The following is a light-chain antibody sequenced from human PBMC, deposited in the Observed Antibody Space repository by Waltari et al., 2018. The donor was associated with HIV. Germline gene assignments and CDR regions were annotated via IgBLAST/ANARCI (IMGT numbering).Light chain of an antibody. J-gene: IGLJ2*01. CDR2: RNN. CDR3: AAWGDNLSGPVL. CDR1: SPN. Sequence: QSVLTQPPSASGTPGQRVTISCSGSSPNVHWYQKFPGTAPKLIIYRNNQRPSGVPDRFSGSKSGTSAYLAISGLRSEDEADYYCAAWGDNLSGPVLFGGGTKLTVL. V-gene: IGLV1-47*01.